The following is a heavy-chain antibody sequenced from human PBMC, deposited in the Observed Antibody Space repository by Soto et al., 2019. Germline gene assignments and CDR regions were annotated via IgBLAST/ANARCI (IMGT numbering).Heavy chain of an antibody. CDR2: IDAGYGNT. CDR3: ARDTGDGTFDF. CDR1: GYTFSSYA. V-gene: IGHV1-3*01. Sequence: ASVKVSCKASGYTFSSYAMHWVRQAPGQRLEWMGWIDAGYGNTKSSQKFQDRVTISRDTSASTAYMELTSLRSEDTAVYYCARDTGDGTFDFWGQGTLVTVSS. J-gene: IGHJ4*02. D-gene: IGHD7-27*01.